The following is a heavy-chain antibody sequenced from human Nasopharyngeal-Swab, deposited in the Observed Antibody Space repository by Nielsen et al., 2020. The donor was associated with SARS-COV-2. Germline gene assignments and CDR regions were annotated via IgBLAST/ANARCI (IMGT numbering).Heavy chain of an antibody. CDR1: GFTFSSYE. J-gene: IGHJ2*01. CDR3: AKDRGCSGGSCYVHWYFDL. V-gene: IGHV3-48*03. Sequence: GSLKISCAASGFTFSSYEMNWVRQAPGKGLEWVSYISSSGSTIYYADSVKGRFTISRDNAKNSLYLQMNSLRAEDTAVYYCAKDRGCSGGSCYVHWYFDLWGRGTLVTVSS. CDR2: ISSSGSTI. D-gene: IGHD2-15*01.